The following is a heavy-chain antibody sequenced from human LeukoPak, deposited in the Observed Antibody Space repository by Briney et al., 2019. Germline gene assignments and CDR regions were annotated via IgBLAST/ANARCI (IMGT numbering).Heavy chain of an antibody. CDR1: GGSIISYY. Sequence: PSETLSLTCTVSGGSIISYYWSWIRQPPGKGLEYIGYIYSSGSTNYNPSLKSRVTISLDTSKNQFSLNLRFVTAADTAVYYCARDRDGSHEYWGQGTLVTVSS. CDR2: IYSSGST. CDR3: ARDRDGSHEY. V-gene: IGHV4-59*12. J-gene: IGHJ4*02. D-gene: IGHD1-26*01.